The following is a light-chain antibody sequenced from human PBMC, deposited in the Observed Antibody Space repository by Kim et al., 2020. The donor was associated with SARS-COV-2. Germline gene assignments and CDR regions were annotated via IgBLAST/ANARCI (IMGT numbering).Light chain of an antibody. CDR2: GAS. CDR1: QSVSSGY. V-gene: IGKV3-20*01. CDR3: QQYSSSPRT. Sequence: EIVLTQSPGTLSLSPGERATLSCRASQSVSSGYLAWYQQKPGQAPRLLIYGASSRATGIPDRFSGSRSGTDFTLTISRLEPEDFAVYYCQQYSSSPRTFGQGTKVDIK. J-gene: IGKJ1*01.